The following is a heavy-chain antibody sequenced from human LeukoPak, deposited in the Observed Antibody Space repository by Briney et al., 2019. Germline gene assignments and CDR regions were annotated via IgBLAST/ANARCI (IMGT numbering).Heavy chain of an antibody. D-gene: IGHD3-22*01. CDR1: GYSFTGYY. J-gene: IGHJ4*02. CDR3: ARGLGTYDSSELTWPMISF. Sequence: VASVKVSCKASGYSFTGYYMHWVRQATGQGLEWMGWMNPDSGDTAYAQKFQGRITMTRTTSISTAYLDLSGLRSEDTAVYYCARGLGTYDSSELTWPMISFWGQGTLVTVSS. V-gene: IGHV1-8*02. CDR2: MNPDSGDT.